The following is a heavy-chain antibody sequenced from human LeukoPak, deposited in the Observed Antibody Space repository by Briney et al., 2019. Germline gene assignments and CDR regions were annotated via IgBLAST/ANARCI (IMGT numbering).Heavy chain of an antibody. CDR1: GGTFSSYA. J-gene: IGHJ6*02. CDR3: ARDDYGSYYYYYGMDV. CDR2: IIPIFGTA. Sequence: ASVKVSCKASGGTFSSYAISWVRQAPGQGLEWMGGIIPIFGTANYAQKFQGRVTITADESTSTAYMELSSLRSEHMAVYYCARDDYGSYYYYYGMDVWGQGTTVTVSS. V-gene: IGHV1-69*01. D-gene: IGHD3-16*01.